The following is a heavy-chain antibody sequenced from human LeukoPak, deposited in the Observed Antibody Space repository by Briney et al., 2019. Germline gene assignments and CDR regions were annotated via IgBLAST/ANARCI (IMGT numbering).Heavy chain of an antibody. J-gene: IGHJ4*02. D-gene: IGHD4-17*01. CDR2: ISSSSSYI. Sequence: GGSLRLSXAASGFTFSSYSMNWVRQAPGKGLEWVSSISSSSSYIYYADSVKGRFTISRDNSKNTLYLQMNSLRAEDTAVYYCAKSAMTTNYFDYWGQGTLVTVSS. CDR3: AKSAMTTNYFDY. CDR1: GFTFSSYS. V-gene: IGHV3-21*04.